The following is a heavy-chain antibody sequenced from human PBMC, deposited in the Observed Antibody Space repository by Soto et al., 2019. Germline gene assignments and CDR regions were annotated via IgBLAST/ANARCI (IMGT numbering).Heavy chain of an antibody. CDR2: ISQSGNT. CDR1: SGSFSGYY. V-gene: IGHV4-34*01. D-gene: IGHD6-6*01. CDR3: ARAPKVSGSSQTRPDF. J-gene: IGHJ4*02. Sequence: TSETLSLTCSIYSGSFSGYYWSWIRQPPGKGLEWIGEISQSGNTNYSPSLKSRVSISIDTSKKQFSLNLASVSAADTAVYYCARAPKVSGSSQTRPDFWGQGTLVTVSS.